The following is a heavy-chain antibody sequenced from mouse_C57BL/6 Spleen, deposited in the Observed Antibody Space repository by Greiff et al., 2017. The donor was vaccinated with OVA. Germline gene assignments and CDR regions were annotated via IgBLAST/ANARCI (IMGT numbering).Heavy chain of an antibody. CDR3: ARGDIITTVVADY. D-gene: IGHD1-1*01. CDR1: GYTFTSYW. Sequence: QVQLQQPGAELVKPGASVKMSCKASGYTFTSYWITWVKQRPGQGLEWIGDIYPGSGSTTYNEKFKSKATLTVDTSSSTAYMQLSSLTSEDSAVYYCARGDIITTVVADYWGQGTTLTVSS. CDR2: IYPGSGST. V-gene: IGHV1-55*01. J-gene: IGHJ2*01.